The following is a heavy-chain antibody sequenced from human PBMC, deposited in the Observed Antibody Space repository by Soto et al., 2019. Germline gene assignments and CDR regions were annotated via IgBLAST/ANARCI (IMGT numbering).Heavy chain of an antibody. CDR2: INSDGGST. CDR1: GFASSTYW. CDR3: AREYSSSRYFDY. V-gene: IGHV3-74*01. J-gene: IGHJ4*02. D-gene: IGHD6-6*01. Sequence: EVQLVESGGGLVQPGGSLRLSCAASGFASSTYWMHWVRQAPGKGLVWVSRINSDGGSTSYAYSVKGRFTISRDNAKNTLYRQMNSPRAEDTAVYYCAREYSSSRYFDYWGKGTLVTVSS.